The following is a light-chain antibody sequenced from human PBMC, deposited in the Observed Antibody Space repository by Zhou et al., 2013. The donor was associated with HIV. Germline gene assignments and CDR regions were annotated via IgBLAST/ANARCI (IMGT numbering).Light chain of an antibody. J-gene: IGKJ2*01. CDR3: QHYGVSPYT. CDR1: QSVSSTY. Sequence: EIVMTQSPATLSLSPGERGTLSCRASQSVSSTYLAWYQQKPGQSPRLLIFGASSRAAGIPDRFRGSGSGTDFTLTISRLEPEDFAVYYCQHYGVSPYTFGPGTKLEI. CDR2: GAS. V-gene: IGKV3-20*01.